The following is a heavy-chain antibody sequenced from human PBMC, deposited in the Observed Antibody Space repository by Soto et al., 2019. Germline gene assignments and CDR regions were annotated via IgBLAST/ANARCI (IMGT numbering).Heavy chain of an antibody. V-gene: IGHV4-30-4*01. D-gene: IGHD3-22*01. CDR3: ARVMYYYDSSGYWNWFDP. Sequence: SETLSITCTVSGGSISSSDYYWSWIRQPPGKGLEWIGYIYYSGSTYYNPSLKSRVTISVDTSKNQFSLKLSSVTAADTAVYYCARVMYYYDSSGYWNWFDPWGQGTLVTVSS. CDR2: IYYSGST. CDR1: GGSISSSDYY. J-gene: IGHJ5*02.